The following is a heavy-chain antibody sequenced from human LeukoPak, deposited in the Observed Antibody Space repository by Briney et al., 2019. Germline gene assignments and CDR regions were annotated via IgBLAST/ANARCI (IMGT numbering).Heavy chain of an antibody. D-gene: IGHD3/OR15-3a*01. CDR1: GASISSHY. Sequence: SETLSLTCAVSGASISSHYWSWIRQPPGKGLEWIGYSSGSISDNPSLKSRVAVSVDPSQNQVSLSLTSVTAADTVVYYCARVLAIVGLDTTAFYMDVWGKGTPVTVSS. J-gene: IGHJ6*03. V-gene: IGHV4-59*11. CDR2: SSGSI. CDR3: ARVLAIVGLDTTAFYMDV.